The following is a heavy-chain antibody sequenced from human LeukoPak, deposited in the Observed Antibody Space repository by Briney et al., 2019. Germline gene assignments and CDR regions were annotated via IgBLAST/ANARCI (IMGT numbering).Heavy chain of an antibody. V-gene: IGHV3-21*01. CDR1: GFTFSSYS. D-gene: IGHD6-19*01. CDR2: ISSSSSYI. J-gene: IGHJ3*02. Sequence: GGSLRLSCAASGFTFSSYSMNWVRQAPGKGLEWVSSISSSSSYIYYADSVKGRFTISRDNAKNSLYLQMNSLRAEDTAVYYCARATQGAGNDAFDIWGQGTMVTVSS. CDR3: ARATQGAGNDAFDI.